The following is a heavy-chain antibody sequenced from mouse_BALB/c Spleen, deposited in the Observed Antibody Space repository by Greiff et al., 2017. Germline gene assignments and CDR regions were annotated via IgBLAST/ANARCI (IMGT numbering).Heavy chain of an antibody. CDR3: ARSRAPYGNFYFDY. J-gene: IGHJ2*01. V-gene: IGHV5-17*02. CDR1: GFTFSSFG. D-gene: IGHD2-1*01. CDR2: ISSGSSTI. Sequence: EVKLMESGGGLVQPGGSRKLSCAASGFTFSSFGMHWVRQAPEKGLEWVAYISSGSSTIYYADTVKGRFTISRDNPKNTLFLQMTSLRSEDTAMYYCARSRAPYGNFYFDYWGQGTTLTVSS.